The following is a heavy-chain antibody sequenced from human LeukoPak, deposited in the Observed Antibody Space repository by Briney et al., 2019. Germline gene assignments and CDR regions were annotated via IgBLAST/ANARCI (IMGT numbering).Heavy chain of an antibody. CDR2: ISGSGGGA. CDR3: ASPGYDILTPLDY. V-gene: IGHV3-23*01. J-gene: IGHJ4*02. Sequence: GGSLRLSCTASGFTFSSYALSWVRQAPGKGLEWISAISGSGGGAYYADSVKGRFTISRDNSKNTLYLQMNSLRAEDTAVYYCASPGYDILTPLDYWGQGTLVTVSS. CDR1: GFTFSSYA. D-gene: IGHD3-9*01.